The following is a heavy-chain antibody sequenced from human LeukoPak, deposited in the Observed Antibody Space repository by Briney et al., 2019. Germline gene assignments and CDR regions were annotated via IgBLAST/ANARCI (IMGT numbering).Heavy chain of an antibody. Sequence: GGSLRLSCAASGFTFSSYATHWVRQAPGKGLEWVAVISYDGSNKYYADSAKGRFTISRDNSKNTLYLQMNSLRAEDTAVYYCARESKLLWFGELLYWGQGTLVTVSS. CDR3: ARESKLLWFGELLY. J-gene: IGHJ4*02. V-gene: IGHV3-30*04. CDR2: ISYDGSNK. CDR1: GFTFSSYA. D-gene: IGHD3-10*01.